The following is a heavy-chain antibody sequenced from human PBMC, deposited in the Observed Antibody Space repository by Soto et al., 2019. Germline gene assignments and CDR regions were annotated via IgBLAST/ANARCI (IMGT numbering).Heavy chain of an antibody. CDR1: GFSLNTYW. CDR3: ARQGQPHSGSGYYYGMDV. Sequence: PGESLKIPCNASGFSLNTYWIGWVRQKPGKGLEWMGSIFPGDSDTRYSPSFQGQVIISADRSISTAYLQWRSLKASDTAIYYCARQGQPHSGSGYYYGMDVWGQGTTVTVSS. D-gene: IGHD6-6*01. J-gene: IGHJ6*02. V-gene: IGHV5-51*01. CDR2: IFPGDSDT.